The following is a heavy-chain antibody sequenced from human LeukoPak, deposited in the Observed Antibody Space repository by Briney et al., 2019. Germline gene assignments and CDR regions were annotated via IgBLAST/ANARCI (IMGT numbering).Heavy chain of an antibody. CDR2: ISTSSTYI. J-gene: IGHJ4*02. CDR1: GFAFGIHG. V-gene: IGHV3-21*06. CDR3: ARERCSNSDCPFDY. Sequence: GGSLRLSCVGSGFAFGIHGMNWVRQAPGKGLEWVSFISTSSTYIKYADSLKGRFTVSRDNVKSSLYLQMSSLTAEDTAVYYGARERCSNSDCPFDYWGQGTLVTVSS. D-gene: IGHD2-21*02.